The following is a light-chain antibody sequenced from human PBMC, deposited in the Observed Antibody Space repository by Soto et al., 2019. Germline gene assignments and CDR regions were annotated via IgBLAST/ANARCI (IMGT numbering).Light chain of an antibody. V-gene: IGLV1-40*01. Sequence: QSVLTQPPSVSGAPGQRVTISCTGSSSNIGAGYDVHWYQQLPGTAPKLLIYGNSNRPSGVPDRFSSSKSGTSASLAITGLQAEDEADYYCQSYDSRLSGSVFGGGTNLTF. CDR2: GNS. CDR1: SSNIGAGYD. J-gene: IGLJ3*02. CDR3: QSYDSRLSGSV.